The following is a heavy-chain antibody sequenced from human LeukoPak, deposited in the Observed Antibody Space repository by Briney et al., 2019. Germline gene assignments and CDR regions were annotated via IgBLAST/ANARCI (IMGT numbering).Heavy chain of an antibody. CDR1: GGSISSSSYY. J-gene: IGHJ4*02. Sequence: TLSLTCTVSGGSISSSSYYWGWIRQPPGKALEWLALIYWDDDKRYSPSLKSRLTITKDTSKNQVVLTMTNMDPVDTATYYCARLSSSIVDYWGQGTLVTVSS. V-gene: IGHV2-5*02. CDR3: ARLSSSIVDY. CDR2: IYWDDDK. D-gene: IGHD6-13*01.